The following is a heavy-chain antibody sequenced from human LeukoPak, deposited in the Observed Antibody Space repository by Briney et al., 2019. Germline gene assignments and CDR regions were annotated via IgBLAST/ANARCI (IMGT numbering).Heavy chain of an antibody. CDR1: GGSISSSTYY. J-gene: IGHJ4*02. Sequence: ETLSLTCTVSGGSISSSTYYWGWIRQPPGTGLEWIGNLYYSGSTYYNPSLKSQVTISVDKYKNQFSLKLSYVTAADTAVYYCTRQAISGYDPPPFDSWGQGTLVTVSS. CDR2: LYYSGST. D-gene: IGHD5-12*01. V-gene: IGHV4-39*01. CDR3: TRQAISGYDPPPFDS.